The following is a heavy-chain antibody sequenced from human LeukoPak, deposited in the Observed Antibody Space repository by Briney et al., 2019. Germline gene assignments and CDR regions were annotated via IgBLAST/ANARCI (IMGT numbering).Heavy chain of an antibody. J-gene: IGHJ6*03. V-gene: IGHV4-34*01. Sequence: SETLSLTCAVYGGSFSGYYWSWIRQPPGKGLEWIGEINHSGSTNYNPSPKSRVTISVDTSKSQFSLKLSSVTAADTAVYYCARGLVGYCSSTSCSHRPSLSMDVWGKGTTVTVSS. CDR2: INHSGST. CDR1: GGSFSGYY. D-gene: IGHD2-2*01. CDR3: ARGLVGYCSSTSCSHRPSLSMDV.